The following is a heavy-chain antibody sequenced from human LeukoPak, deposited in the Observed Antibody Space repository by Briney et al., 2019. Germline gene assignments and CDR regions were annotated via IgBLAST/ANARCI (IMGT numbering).Heavy chain of an antibody. CDR3: ARLAVTGYYYYYYYMDV. CDR1: GFTFDDYG. Sequence: GGSLRLSCAFSGFTFDDYGMSWVRQAPGKGLEWVSGINWNGGSTGYADSVKGRFTISRDNAKNSLYLQMNSLRAEDTALYYCARLAVTGYYYYYYYMDVWGKGTTVTVSS. J-gene: IGHJ6*03. D-gene: IGHD2-21*02. CDR2: INWNGGST. V-gene: IGHV3-20*04.